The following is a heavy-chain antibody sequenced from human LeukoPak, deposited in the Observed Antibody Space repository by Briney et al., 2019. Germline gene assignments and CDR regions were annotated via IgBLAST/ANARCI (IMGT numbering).Heavy chain of an antibody. Sequence: PGGSLRLSCAASGFTFNRNWMSWVPQAPGKGREWVANIKQDGSEKYYVDSVKGRFTISRDNAKNSLYLQMNSLRAEDTAVYYCAREVYGDNYFDYWGQGTLVTVSS. J-gene: IGHJ4*02. V-gene: IGHV3-7*05. D-gene: IGHD4-17*01. CDR3: AREVYGDNYFDY. CDR2: IKQDGSEK. CDR1: GFTFNRNW.